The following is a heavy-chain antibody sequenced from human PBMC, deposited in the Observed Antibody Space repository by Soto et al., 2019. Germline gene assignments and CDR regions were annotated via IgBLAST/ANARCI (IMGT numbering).Heavy chain of an antibody. J-gene: IGHJ6*02. CDR3: ASANGDYVGYHYYGMDV. D-gene: IGHD4-17*01. CDR2: IIPLTETP. CDR1: GGTFSNYA. Sequence: ASVKVSCKASGGTFSNYAISWVRQAPGHGLGWVGGIIPLTETPVYAQTVQGRLTITADEITSAAYMEVSSLRSEDTAVYYCASANGDYVGYHYYGMDVWGQGTTVTVSS. V-gene: IGHV1-69*13.